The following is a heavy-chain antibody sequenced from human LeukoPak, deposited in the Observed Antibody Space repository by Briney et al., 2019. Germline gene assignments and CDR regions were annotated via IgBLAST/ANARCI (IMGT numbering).Heavy chain of an antibody. V-gene: IGHV3-23*01. CDR1: GFTFSSYA. J-gene: IGHJ4*02. CDR3: AKGLEWELYYFDY. CDR2: ISGSGGST. D-gene: IGHD1-26*01. Sequence: GGPLRLSCAASGFTFSSYAMSWVRQAPGKGLEWVSAISGSGGSTYYADSVKGRFTISRDNSKNTLYLQMNSLRAEDTAVYYCAKGLEWELYYFDYWGQGTLVTVSS.